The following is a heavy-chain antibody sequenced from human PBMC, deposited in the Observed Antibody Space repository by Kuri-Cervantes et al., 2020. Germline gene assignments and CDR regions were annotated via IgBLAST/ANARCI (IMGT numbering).Heavy chain of an antibody. V-gene: IGHV1-45*02. CDR2: ITPFNGNT. CDR1: GYTFTYRY. J-gene: IGHJ4*02. CDR3: ARVVALRDYFDY. D-gene: IGHD2-2*01. Sequence: SVKVSCKASGYTFTYRYLHWVRQAPGQALEWMGWITPFNGNTNYAQKFQDRVTITRDRSMSTAYMELSSLRSEDTALYYCARVVALRDYFDYWGQGTLVTVSS.